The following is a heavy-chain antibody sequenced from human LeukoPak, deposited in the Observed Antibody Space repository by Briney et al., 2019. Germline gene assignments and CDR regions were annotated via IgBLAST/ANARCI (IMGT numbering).Heavy chain of an antibody. CDR3: ARDSSGWYGFDY. J-gene: IGHJ4*02. CDR1: GGTFSSYA. V-gene: IGHV1-69*05. Sequence: SVKVSCKASGGTFSSYAISWVRQAPGQGLEWMGGIIPIFGTANYAQKFQGRVTITTDESTSTAYMKLSSLRSEDTAVYYCARDSSGWYGFDYWGQGTLVTVAS. D-gene: IGHD6-19*01. CDR2: IIPIFGTA.